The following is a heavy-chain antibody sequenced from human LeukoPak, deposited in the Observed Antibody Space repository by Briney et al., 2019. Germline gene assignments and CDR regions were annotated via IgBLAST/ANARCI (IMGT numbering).Heavy chain of an antibody. D-gene: IGHD6-19*01. V-gene: IGHV6-1*01. J-gene: IGHJ4*02. CDR3: ARGGTSSGPGFDY. Sequence: SQTLSLTCAISGDSVSSNSGAWNWIRQSPSRGLEWLGRTYYRSKFYNEYAVSVKSQISINPDTSKNQFSLQLNSVTPEDTAVYYCARGGTSSGPGFDYWGQGTPVIVSA. CDR2: TYYRSKFYN. CDR1: GDSVSSNSGA.